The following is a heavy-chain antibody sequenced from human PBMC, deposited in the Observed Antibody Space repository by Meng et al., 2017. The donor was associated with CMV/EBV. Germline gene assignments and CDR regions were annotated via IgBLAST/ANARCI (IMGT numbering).Heavy chain of an antibody. CDR2: ISSSSSYI. D-gene: IGHD6-13*01. V-gene: IGHV3-21*01. Sequence: EVQLVGSGGGRVKPRGSLSLSCAASGFTFSSYSMNWVRQAPGKGLEWVSSISSSSSYIYYADSVKGRFTISRDNAKNSLYLQMNSLRAEDTAVYYCARDSSSWYCDYWGQGTLVTVSS. CDR3: ARDSSSWYCDY. CDR1: GFTFSSYS. J-gene: IGHJ4*02.